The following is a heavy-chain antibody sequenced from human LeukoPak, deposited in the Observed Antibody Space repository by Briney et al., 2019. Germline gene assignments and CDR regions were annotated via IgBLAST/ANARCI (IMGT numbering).Heavy chain of an antibody. J-gene: IGHJ4*02. Sequence: GSLRLSCTASGFTFGDYGMSWVRQAPGKGLEWLGFFRSKPYGGTTEYAASVKGRFTISRDDSESIAYLQMNSLKTEDTAVYYCTRGDYYDSGGYYFLFDYWGQGTLVAVSS. V-gene: IGHV3-49*04. CDR3: TRGDYYDSGGYYFLFDY. CDR2: FRSKPYGGTT. D-gene: IGHD3-22*01. CDR1: GFTFGDYG.